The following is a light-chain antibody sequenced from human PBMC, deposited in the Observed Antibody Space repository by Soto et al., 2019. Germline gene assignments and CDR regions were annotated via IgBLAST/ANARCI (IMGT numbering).Light chain of an antibody. CDR2: DAS. Sequence: EIVLTQSPATLSLSPGERATLSCRASQSVSSYLALYQQKPCQAPRLLIYDASNRATGIPARFSGSGSGTDFTLTISSLEPEDFAVYYCQQRSNWPSTFGQGTRLEI. J-gene: IGKJ5*01. CDR3: QQRSNWPST. CDR1: QSVSSY. V-gene: IGKV3-11*01.